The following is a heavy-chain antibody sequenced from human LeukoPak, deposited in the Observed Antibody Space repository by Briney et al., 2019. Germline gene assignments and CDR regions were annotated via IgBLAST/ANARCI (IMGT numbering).Heavy chain of an antibody. Sequence: PSETLSLTCTVSGGSISSYYWSWIRQPPGKGLEWIGYIYYSGSTNYNPSLKSRVTISVDTSKNQFSLKLSSVTAADTAVYYCARLRIPAAGTYYFDYWGQGTLVTVSS. CDR2: IYYSGST. D-gene: IGHD6-13*01. J-gene: IGHJ4*02. CDR1: GGSISSYY. CDR3: ARLRIPAAGTYYFDY. V-gene: IGHV4-59*08.